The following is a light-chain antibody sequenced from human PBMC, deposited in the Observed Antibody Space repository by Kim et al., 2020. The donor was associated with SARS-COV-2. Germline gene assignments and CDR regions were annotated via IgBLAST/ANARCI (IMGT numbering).Light chain of an antibody. V-gene: IGLV2-14*03. Sequence: QSITISCTGTSSDVGGYNYVSWYQQHPGKAPKLMIYDVSHRPSGVSTRFSGSKSGNTASLTISGLQAEDEADYYCSSYTSSSTLGVFGGGTQLPVL. CDR2: DVS. CDR1: SSDVGGYNY. CDR3: SSYTSSSTLGV. J-gene: IGLJ2*01.